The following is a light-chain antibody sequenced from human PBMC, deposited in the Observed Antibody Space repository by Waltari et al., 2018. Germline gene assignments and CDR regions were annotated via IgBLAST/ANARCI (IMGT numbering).Light chain of an antibody. Sequence: QSALTQPASVSGPSGQSITISCTGTISDVRGFNSVSWYQVHPGQAPRVMIYDVINRPSGVSDRFSASKSGNTASLTISGLQAEDEGDYYCSSQSTNSVVLFGGGTKLTVL. V-gene: IGLV2-14*03. CDR3: SSQSTNSVVL. CDR1: ISDVRGFNS. CDR2: DVI. J-gene: IGLJ3*02.